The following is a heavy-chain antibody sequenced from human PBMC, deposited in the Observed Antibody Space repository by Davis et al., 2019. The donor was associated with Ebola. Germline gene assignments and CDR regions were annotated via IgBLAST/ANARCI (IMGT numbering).Heavy chain of an antibody. CDR1: GGSISSYY. V-gene: IGHV4-39*01. CDR2: IYYSGST. Sequence: SETLSLTCAVYGGSISSYYWSWIRQPPGKGLEWIGSIYYSGSTYYNPSLKSRVTISVDTSKNQFSLKLSSVTAADTAVYYCARHFDYWGQGTLVTVSS. CDR3: ARHFDY. J-gene: IGHJ4*02.